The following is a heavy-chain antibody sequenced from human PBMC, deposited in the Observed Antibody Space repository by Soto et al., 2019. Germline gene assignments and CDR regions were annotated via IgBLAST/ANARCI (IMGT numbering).Heavy chain of an antibody. CDR3: AREAGYCSTTSCYRRAFDT. Sequence: GESLKISCAASGFTVTGHWMHWVRQVPGKGLVWVARINTEGDSTNYADSVKGRFTISRDSATNTVYLQMNGLGVDDTSVYFCAREAGYCSTTSCYRRAFDTWGQGTMVTVSS. CDR2: INTEGDST. D-gene: IGHD2-2*01. J-gene: IGHJ3*02. V-gene: IGHV3-74*01. CDR1: GFTVTGHW.